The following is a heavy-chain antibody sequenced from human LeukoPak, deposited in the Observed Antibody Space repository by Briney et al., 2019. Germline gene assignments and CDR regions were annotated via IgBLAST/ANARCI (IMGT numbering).Heavy chain of an antibody. J-gene: IGHJ4*02. Sequence: ASVKVSCKASGYTFTSYDINWVRQATGQGLEWMGWMNPNNGNTGYAQKFQGRVTMTRNTSISTAYMELSSLRSEDTAVYYCARASARTRIAAAGTIGYWGQGTLVTVSS. D-gene: IGHD6-13*01. CDR3: ARASARTRIAAAGTIGY. CDR1: GYTFTSYD. CDR2: MNPNNGNT. V-gene: IGHV1-8*01.